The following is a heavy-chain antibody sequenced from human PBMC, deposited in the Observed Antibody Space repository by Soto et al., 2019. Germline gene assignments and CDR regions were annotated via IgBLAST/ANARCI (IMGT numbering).Heavy chain of an antibody. V-gene: IGHV4-39*01. Sequence: PSETLSLTCTVSGGSVSSTSYYWGWIRQPPGKGLEWIGSIYYSGDTYYNPSLKSRVTISVDTSKNQFSLRLSSATAADTAVYSCARLQFSASGWPFDYWGQGSLVTVSS. CDR2: IYYSGDT. CDR1: GGSVSSTSYY. CDR3: ARLQFSASGWPFDY. J-gene: IGHJ4*02. D-gene: IGHD6-19*01.